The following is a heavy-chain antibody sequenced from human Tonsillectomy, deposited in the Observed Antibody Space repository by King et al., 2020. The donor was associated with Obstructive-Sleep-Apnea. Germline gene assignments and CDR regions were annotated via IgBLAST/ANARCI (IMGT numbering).Heavy chain of an antibody. CDR1: GYSFTSYW. V-gene: IGHV5-51*01. J-gene: IGHJ5*02. Sequence: QLVQSGAEVKKPGESLKISCKGSGYSFTSYWIGWVRQMPGKGLEWMGIIYPGDSDTRYSPSFQGQVTISVDKSISTAYLQWRSLKASDTAMYYCARHLRGAVAGTGWTVWFDPWGQGTLVTVSS. CDR3: ARHLRGAVAGTGWTVWFDP. CDR2: IYPGDSDT. D-gene: IGHD6-19*01.